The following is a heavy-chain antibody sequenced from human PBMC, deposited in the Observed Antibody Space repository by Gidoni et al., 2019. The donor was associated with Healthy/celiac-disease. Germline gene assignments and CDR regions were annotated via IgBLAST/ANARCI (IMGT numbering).Heavy chain of an antibody. Sequence: QVQLQQWGAGLLKPSEPLSLTCAVDGGSFSGFYWSWIRQPPGKGLEWIGEINHRGGTNYNPSLKSRVTISVDTSKNQFALKLSSVTAADTAVYYCATGPGCFDYWCQGTLVTVSS. V-gene: IGHV4-34*01. D-gene: IGHD1-1*01. J-gene: IGHJ4*02. CDR3: ATGPGCFDY. CDR2: INHRGGT. CDR1: GGSFSGFY.